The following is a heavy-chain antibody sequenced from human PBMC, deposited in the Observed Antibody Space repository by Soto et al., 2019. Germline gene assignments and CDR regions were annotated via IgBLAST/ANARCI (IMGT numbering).Heavy chain of an antibody. CDR1: GDSVSSNSAA. V-gene: IGHV6-1*01. Sequence: SQTLSLTCAISGDSVSSNSAAWNWIRQSPSRGLEWLGRTYYRSKWYNDYAVSVKSRITINPDTSKNQFSLQLNSVTPGDTAVYYCARGYCSSTSCQGWFDPWGQGTLVTVSS. CDR2: TYYRSKWYN. CDR3: ARGYCSSTSCQGWFDP. D-gene: IGHD2-2*01. J-gene: IGHJ5*02.